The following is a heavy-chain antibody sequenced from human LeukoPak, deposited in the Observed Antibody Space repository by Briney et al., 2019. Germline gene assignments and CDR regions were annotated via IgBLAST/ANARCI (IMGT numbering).Heavy chain of an antibody. D-gene: IGHD2-2*01. J-gene: IGHJ4*02. CDR3: ARAKKSSTSLGLVFDY. Sequence: PGGSLRLSCAASGFTFSDYYMSWIRQAPGKGLEWVSYISSSSSYTNYADSVKGRFTISRDNAKNSLYLQMNGLRAEDTAVYYCARAKKSSTSLGLVFDYWGQGTLVTVSS. V-gene: IGHV3-11*06. CDR2: ISSSSSYT. CDR1: GFTFSDYY.